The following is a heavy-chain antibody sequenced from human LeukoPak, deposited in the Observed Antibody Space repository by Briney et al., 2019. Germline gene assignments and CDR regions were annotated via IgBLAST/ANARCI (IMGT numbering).Heavy chain of an antibody. CDR2: IYHSGST. CDR1: GGSISSGGYY. J-gene: IGHJ4*02. V-gene: IGHV4-30-2*01. CDR3: ARSYGSGSYKRDY. D-gene: IGHD3-10*01. Sequence: SETLSLTCTVSGGSISSGGYYWSWIRQPPGKGLEWIGYIYHSGSTYYNPSLKSRVTISVDRSKNQFSLKLSSVTAADTAVYYCARSYGSGSYKRDYWGQGTLVTVSS.